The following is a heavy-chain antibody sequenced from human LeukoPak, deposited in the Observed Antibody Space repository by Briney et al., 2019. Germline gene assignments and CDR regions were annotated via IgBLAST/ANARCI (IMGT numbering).Heavy chain of an antibody. CDR1: GFTFSSYG. D-gene: IGHD2-2*01. V-gene: IGHV3-30*02. CDR3: AKDKSSTIPYYFDY. Sequence: GGSLRLSCAASGFTFSSYGMHWVRQAPDKGLEWVAFIRYDGTNKYYADSVKGRFTISRDNSKNMLYLQMSSLRAEDTAVYYCAKDKSSTIPYYFDYWGQGTLVTVSS. J-gene: IGHJ4*02. CDR2: IRYDGTNK.